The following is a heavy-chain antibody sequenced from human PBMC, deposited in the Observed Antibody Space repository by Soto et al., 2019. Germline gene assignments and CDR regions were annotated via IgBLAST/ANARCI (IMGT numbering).Heavy chain of an antibody. J-gene: IGHJ6*02. CDR2: INPNSGGT. Sequence: GASVKVSCKASGYTFTGYYMHWVRQAPGQGLEWMGRINPNSGGTNYAQKFQGRVTMTRDTSISTAYMELSRLRSDDTAVYYCARNVYCSSTSCYGMDVWGQGTTVTVSS. CDR3: ARNVYCSSTSCYGMDV. V-gene: IGHV1-2*06. CDR1: GYTFTGYY. D-gene: IGHD2-2*01.